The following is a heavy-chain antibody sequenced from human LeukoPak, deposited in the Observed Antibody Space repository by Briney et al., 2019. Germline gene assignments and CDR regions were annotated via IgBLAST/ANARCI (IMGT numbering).Heavy chain of an antibody. Sequence: GGSLRLSCAASGFNFSSYWMHWVRKVPGKGLVWVSRIKNDGSSTTYADSVKGRFTISRDNTKNTLYLQMNSLRAGDTAVYYCARALAVTGTGGFDPWGQGTLVTVSS. J-gene: IGHJ5*02. D-gene: IGHD6-19*01. CDR2: IKNDGSST. CDR3: ARALAVTGTGGFDP. CDR1: GFNFSSYW. V-gene: IGHV3-74*01.